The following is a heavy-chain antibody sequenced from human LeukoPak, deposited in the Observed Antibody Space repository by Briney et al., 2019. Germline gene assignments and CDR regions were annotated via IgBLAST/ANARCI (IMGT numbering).Heavy chain of an antibody. CDR3: ARNGRGYSYGRRTYYFDY. D-gene: IGHD5-18*01. CDR2: INHSGST. CDR1: GGSFSGYY. V-gene: IGHV4-34*01. J-gene: IGHJ4*02. Sequence: SETLSLTCAVSGGSFSGYYWGWIRQPPGKGLEWIGEINHSGSTNYNPSLKSRVTISVDTSKNQFSLKLSSVTAADTAVYYCARNGRGYSYGRRTYYFDYWGQGTLVTVSS.